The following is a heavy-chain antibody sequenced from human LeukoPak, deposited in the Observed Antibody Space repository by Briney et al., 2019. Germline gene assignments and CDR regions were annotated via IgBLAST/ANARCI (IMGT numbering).Heavy chain of an antibody. CDR2: ISAYNSNS. D-gene: IGHD6-13*01. V-gene: IGHV1-18*01. CDR1: GYSFTSYG. J-gene: IGHJ4*02. Sequence: ASVKVSCKASGYSFTSYGISWVRQAPGQGLEWMGWISAYNSNSNYAQNLQGRVTMTTDTSTSTVYLDLRSLRSDDTAVYYCARAAGGGYFDFWGQGTLVTVSS. CDR3: ARAAGGGYFDF.